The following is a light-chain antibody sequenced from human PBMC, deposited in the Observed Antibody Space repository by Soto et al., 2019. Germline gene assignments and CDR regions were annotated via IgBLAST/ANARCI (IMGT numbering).Light chain of an antibody. Sequence: QSALTQPASVSGSPGQSITISCTGTSSDVGGYNYVSWYQQHPGKAPKLMIYDVSNRPSGVSNRFSGSKSGNTASLTISGLQAEDEADYYCSSYRSSSKRVFGTGTKVTVL. J-gene: IGLJ1*01. CDR1: SSDVGGYNY. CDR3: SSYRSSSKRV. V-gene: IGLV2-14*03. CDR2: DVS.